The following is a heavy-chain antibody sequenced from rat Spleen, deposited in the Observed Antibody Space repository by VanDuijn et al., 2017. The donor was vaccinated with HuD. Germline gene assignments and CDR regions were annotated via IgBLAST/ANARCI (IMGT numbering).Heavy chain of an antibody. V-gene: IGHV5-20*01. Sequence: EVQLVESGGGLVQPGRSMKLSCAASGFTFSNYDMAWVRQAPTTGLEWVASISYDGSSTYYRDSVKGRFTISRDNAKSTLYLQMDSLRSEDTATYYCTIPGGYWGQGVMVTVSS. CDR1: GFTFSNYD. CDR3: TIPGGY. J-gene: IGHJ2*01. CDR2: ISYDGSST. D-gene: IGHD5-1*01.